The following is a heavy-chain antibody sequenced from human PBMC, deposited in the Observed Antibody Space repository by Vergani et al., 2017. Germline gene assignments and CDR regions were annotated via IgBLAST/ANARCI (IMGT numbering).Heavy chain of an antibody. CDR2: ITAYNGDP. D-gene: IGHD2/OR15-2a*01. CDR1: GYTFTAYG. V-gene: IGHV1-18*01. J-gene: IGHJ4*02. CDR3: ARDFAGECNSDRCYTGGL. Sequence: QVQLVQSGAEMKKPGASVKVSCKASGYTFTAYGISWVRQAPGQGLEWLGWITAYNGDPKYTRRLQDRITLTADPSTATVYLELRSLGSDDTAVYYCARDFAGECNSDRCYTGGLWGQGTLGTVSS.